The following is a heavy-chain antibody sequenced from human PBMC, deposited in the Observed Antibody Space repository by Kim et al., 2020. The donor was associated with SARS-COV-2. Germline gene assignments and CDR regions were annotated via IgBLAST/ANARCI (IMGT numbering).Heavy chain of an antibody. Sequence: PSLKRRVTISVDTSKNQFSLKLSSVTAADTAVYYCARIPSMDFWSGYPDYWGQGTLVTVSS. V-gene: IGHV4-39*01. CDR3: ARIPSMDFWSGYPDY. J-gene: IGHJ4*02. D-gene: IGHD3-3*01.